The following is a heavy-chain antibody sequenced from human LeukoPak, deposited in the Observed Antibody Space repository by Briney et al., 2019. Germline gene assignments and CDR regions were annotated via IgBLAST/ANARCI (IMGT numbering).Heavy chain of an antibody. J-gene: IGHJ6*02. CDR3: ALLSSTVRVYYYYYGMDV. CDR1: GYTFTSYG. CDR2: ISAYNGNT. V-gene: IGHV1-18*01. Sequence: ASVKVSCKASGYTFTSYGISWVRQAPGQGLEWMGWISAYNGNTNYAQKLQGRVTMTTDTSTSTAYMELRSLRSDDTAVYYCALLSSTVRVYYYYYGMDVWGQGTTVTVSS. D-gene: IGHD6-13*01.